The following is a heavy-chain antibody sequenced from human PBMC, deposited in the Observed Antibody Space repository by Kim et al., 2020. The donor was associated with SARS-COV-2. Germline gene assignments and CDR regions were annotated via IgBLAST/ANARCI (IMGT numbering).Heavy chain of an antibody. CDR3: ARDLGDYDSSGYYLSDAFDI. CDR2: IIPIFGTA. J-gene: IGHJ3*02. Sequence: SVKVSCKASGGTFSSYAISWVRQAPGQGLEWMGGIIPIFGTANYAQKFQGRVTITADESTSTAYMELSSLRSEDTAVYYCARDLGDYDSSGYYLSDAFDIWGQGTMVTVSS. V-gene: IGHV1-69*13. CDR1: GGTFSSYA. D-gene: IGHD3-22*01.